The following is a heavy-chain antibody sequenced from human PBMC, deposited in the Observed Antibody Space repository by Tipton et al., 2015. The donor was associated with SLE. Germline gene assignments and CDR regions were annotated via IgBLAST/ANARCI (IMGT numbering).Heavy chain of an antibody. Sequence: TLSLTCTVSGGSISSYYWSWIRQPPGKGLEWIGYIYYSGSTNYNPSLKSRVTISVDTSKNQFSLKLSSVTAADTAVYYCARGNGWTYYYDGMGVWGQGTTVTVPS. CDR2: IYYSGST. D-gene: IGHD6-19*01. CDR1: GGSISSYY. J-gene: IGHJ6*02. CDR3: ARGNGWTYYYDGMGV. V-gene: IGHV4-59*01.